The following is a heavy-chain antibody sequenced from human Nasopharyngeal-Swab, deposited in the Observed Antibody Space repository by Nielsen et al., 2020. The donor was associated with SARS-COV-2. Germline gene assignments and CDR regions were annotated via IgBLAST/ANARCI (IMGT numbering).Heavy chain of an antibody. CDR2: ISYDGSNK. D-gene: IGHD3-22*01. CDR1: GFTFSSYA. V-gene: IGHV3-30-3*01. J-gene: IGHJ4*02. Sequence: GGSLRLSCAASGFTFSSYAVHWVRQAPGKGLEWVAVISYDGSNKYYADSVKGRFTISRDNSKNTLYLQMDSLRAEDTAVYYCAKAGGITMIVVVRRYYFDYWGQGTLVTVSS. CDR3: AKAGGITMIVVVRRYYFDY.